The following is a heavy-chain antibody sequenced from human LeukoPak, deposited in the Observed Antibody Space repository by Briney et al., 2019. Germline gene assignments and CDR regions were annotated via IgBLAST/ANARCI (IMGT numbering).Heavy chain of an antibody. V-gene: IGHV3-7*01. J-gene: IGHJ3*02. CDR1: GFAFSDSW. CDR2: IKGDGSAK. Sequence: GGSLRPSCAASGFAFSDSWMTWIRQAPGKGLEWVAFIKGDGSAKKYVDSVKGRFTISRDNAKNSLFLQMNSLRAEDTAVYYCARDRGWIQHDIWGQGTMVTVSS. D-gene: IGHD5-18*01. CDR3: ARDRGWIQHDI.